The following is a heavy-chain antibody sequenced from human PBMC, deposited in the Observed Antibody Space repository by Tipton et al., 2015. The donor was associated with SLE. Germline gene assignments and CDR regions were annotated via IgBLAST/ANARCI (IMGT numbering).Heavy chain of an antibody. CDR3: ARHTGLMVQGVMLNGISWFDP. D-gene: IGHD3-10*01. CDR1: GGSISSNSHY. Sequence: TLSLTCVVSGGSISSNSHYWGLIRQPPGRGLEWIGTIYYTGSTYYNPSLQSRVAMSVDTSKNQFSLKLSSVTAADTAVYYCARHTGLMVQGVMLNGISWFDPWGQGILVTVSS. CDR2: IYYTGST. V-gene: IGHV4-39*01. J-gene: IGHJ5*02.